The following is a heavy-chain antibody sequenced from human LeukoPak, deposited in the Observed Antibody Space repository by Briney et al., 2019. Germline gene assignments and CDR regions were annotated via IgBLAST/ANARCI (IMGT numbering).Heavy chain of an antibody. CDR3: ARDPGYSYGYDY. Sequence: GGSLRLSCVASGLTFTNVWMSWVRQAPGKGLEWVSAISGSGGSTYYADSVKGRFTISRDNSKNTLYLQMNSLRAEDTAVYYCARDPGYSYGYDYWGQGTLVTVSS. V-gene: IGHV3-23*01. CDR2: ISGSGGST. D-gene: IGHD5-18*01. CDR1: GLTFTNVW. J-gene: IGHJ4*02.